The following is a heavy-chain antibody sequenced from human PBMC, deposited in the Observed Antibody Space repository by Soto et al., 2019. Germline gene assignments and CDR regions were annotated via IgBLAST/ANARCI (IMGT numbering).Heavy chain of an antibody. CDR1: GYNFNSHS. V-gene: IGHV7-4-1*01. CDR2: INPNTGNP. CDR3: ARDRARGSFDY. Sequence: ASVKVSCTGSGYNFNSHSIDWLRQAPGQGLEWMGWINPNTGNPTYEQGFTGRFVFSVDTPVSTVYLQIFSLKADDSAVYYCARDRARGSFDYWGQGTLVTVSS. J-gene: IGHJ4*02. D-gene: IGHD1-26*01.